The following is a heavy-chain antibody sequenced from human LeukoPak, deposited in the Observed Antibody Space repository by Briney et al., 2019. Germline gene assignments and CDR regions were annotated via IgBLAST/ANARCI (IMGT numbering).Heavy chain of an antibody. D-gene: IGHD5-18*01. CDR2: INHSGST. Sequence: SETLSLTCAVYGGSFSGYYWSWIRQPPGKGLEWIGEINHSGSTNYNPSLKSRVTISVDTSKNQFSLKLSSVTAADTAVYYCARGRGYSYGPPGYWGQGTLVTVSS. V-gene: IGHV4-34*01. J-gene: IGHJ4*02. CDR1: GGSFSGYY. CDR3: ARGRGYSYGPPGY.